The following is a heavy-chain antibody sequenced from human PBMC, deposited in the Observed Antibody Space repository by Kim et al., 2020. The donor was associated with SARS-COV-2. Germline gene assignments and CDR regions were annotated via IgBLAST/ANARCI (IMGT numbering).Heavy chain of an antibody. V-gene: IGHV3-13*04. CDR3: ARRSITAVAFDI. Sequence: LSLTCAASGFTFSTYDMHWVRHATGKGLEWVSAIDSAGDTYFPGSVKGRFTISRENAKNSLYLQLNSLRAGDTAVYYCARRSITAVAFDIWGQGTMVTVSS. CDR1: GFTFSTYD. J-gene: IGHJ3*02. D-gene: IGHD6-13*01. CDR2: IDSAGDT.